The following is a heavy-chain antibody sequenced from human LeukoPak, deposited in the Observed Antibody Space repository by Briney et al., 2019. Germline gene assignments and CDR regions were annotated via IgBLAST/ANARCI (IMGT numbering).Heavy chain of an antibody. J-gene: IGHJ1*01. CDR1: GGSISTYY. CDR2: IYYSGRT. D-gene: IGHD3-22*01. Sequence: SETLSLTCTVSGGSISTYYWSWIRQPPGKGLEWIGHIYYSGRTSYNPSLKSRVTISVDTSKDQFSLKLSSLTAADTAVYYCARGYYDSSGYYSGYFHHWGQGTLVTVSS. CDR3: ARGYYDSSGYYSGYFHH. V-gene: IGHV4-59*08.